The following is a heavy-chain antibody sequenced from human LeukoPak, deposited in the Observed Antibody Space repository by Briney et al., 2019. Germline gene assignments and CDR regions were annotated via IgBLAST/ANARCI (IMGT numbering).Heavy chain of an antibody. D-gene: IGHD3-16*01. CDR1: RFTSSNYW. Sequence: AGGSLRLSCAASRFTSSNYWMHWVRQAPGKGLVCVSRINTDGSSTTYADSVKGRFTISRDNAKNTLYLQMNSLRAEDTAVYYCARDRRGGAFDIWGQGTMVTVSS. V-gene: IGHV3-74*01. J-gene: IGHJ3*02. CDR2: INTDGSST. CDR3: ARDRRGGAFDI.